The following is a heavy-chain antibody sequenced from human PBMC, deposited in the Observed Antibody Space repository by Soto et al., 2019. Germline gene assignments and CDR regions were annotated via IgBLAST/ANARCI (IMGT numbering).Heavy chain of an antibody. J-gene: IGHJ4*02. V-gene: IGHV4-30-2*01. CDR2: IYHSGST. CDR3: AREPLT. CDR1: GFTFSDYY. Sequence: LRLSCAASGFTFSDYYMSWIRQPPGKGLEWIGYIYHSGSTYYNPSLKSRVTISVDRSKNQFSLKLSSVTAADTAVYYCAREPLTWGQGTLVTVSS.